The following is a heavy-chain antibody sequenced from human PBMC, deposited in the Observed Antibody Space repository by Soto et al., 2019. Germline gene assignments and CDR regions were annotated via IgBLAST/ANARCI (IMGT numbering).Heavy chain of an antibody. D-gene: IGHD6-6*01. CDR2: ISPVFGTA. CDR1: GFTFSSYA. J-gene: IGHJ6*02. V-gene: IGHV1-69*01. CDR3: ARDSRPISYYYYGMDV. Sequence: QVQLVQSGGEVKKPGSSVKLSCKASGFTFSSYAISWVRQAPGQGLEWMGGISPVFGTANYAQKLQGRVTITADESTSKVYMERSSLRSEDTAVYYCARDSRPISYYYYGMDVWGQGTTVNVSS.